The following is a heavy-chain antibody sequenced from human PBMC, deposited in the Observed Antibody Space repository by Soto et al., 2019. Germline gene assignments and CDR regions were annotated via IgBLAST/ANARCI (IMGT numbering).Heavy chain of an antibody. CDR1: GFTVSDYE. V-gene: IGHV3-48*03. Sequence: XGSLTLAFAVSGFTVSDYEMNWVRQAPGKGLEWVSYISHSGSVINYADSVKGRFTISRDNANDSLYLQMNGPRAEDTAVYYCARDRGYSNYNFYYYAMDAWGQGTTVTVSS. J-gene: IGHJ6*02. D-gene: IGHD4-4*01. CDR3: ARDRGYSNYNFYYYAMDA. CDR2: ISHSGSVI.